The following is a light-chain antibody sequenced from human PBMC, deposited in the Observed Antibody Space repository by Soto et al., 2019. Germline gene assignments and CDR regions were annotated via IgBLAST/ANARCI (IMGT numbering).Light chain of an antibody. CDR2: DAS. J-gene: IGKJ2*01. Sequence: DIQMTQSPSTLSASVGDRVTITCRASQSISSWLAWYQQKPGKAPKLLIYDASSLESGVPSRFSGRGSGTEFTLTISSLQPDDFATYYCQQYNSYSSYTFGQGTKVDIK. CDR1: QSISSW. CDR3: QQYNSYSSYT. V-gene: IGKV1-5*01.